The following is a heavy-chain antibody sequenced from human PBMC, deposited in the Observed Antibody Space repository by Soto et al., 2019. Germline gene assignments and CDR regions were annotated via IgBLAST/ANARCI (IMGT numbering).Heavy chain of an antibody. CDR2: TYYRSRWYS. CDR1: GDTVSSNSVA. CDR3: ARSEDDSDYYYYGMDV. V-gene: IGHV6-1*01. J-gene: IGHJ6*02. Sequence: SQTLSLTCVGSGDTVSSNSVAWNWVRQSPSRGLEWLGRTYYRSRWYSDYAVSVRSRIDINADTSKNQVSLQLNSVTPEDTAVYYCARSEDDSDYYYYGMDVWGQGTMVTVSS. D-gene: IGHD3-16*01.